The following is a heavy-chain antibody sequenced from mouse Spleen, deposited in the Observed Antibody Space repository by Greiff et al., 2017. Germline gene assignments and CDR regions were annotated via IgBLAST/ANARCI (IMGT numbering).Heavy chain of an antibody. CDR1: GFTFSSYA. Sequence: EVMLVESGGGLVKPGGSLKLSCAASGFTFSSYAMSWVRQTPEKRLEWVATISSGGSYTYYPDSVKGRFTISRDNAKNTLYLQMSSLRSEDTAMYYCARPPRGNYEGYFDYWGQGTTLTVSS. D-gene: IGHD2-1*01. V-gene: IGHV5-9-1*01. CDR2: ISSGGSYT. CDR3: ARPPRGNYEGYFDY. J-gene: IGHJ2*01.